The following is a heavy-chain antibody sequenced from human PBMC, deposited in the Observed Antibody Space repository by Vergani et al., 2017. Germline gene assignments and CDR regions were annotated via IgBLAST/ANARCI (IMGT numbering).Heavy chain of an antibody. Sequence: QAQLQESGPGLVKPSETLYLTCHVFGVSVTDYNCNWIRQAPGKGLEWFGSLSTTGGSTHASHNPSLKSRVSISVATSKSQFSLRLTSVTAADSAIYYCAGDTHSWQRADRWGQGLLVSVSS. V-gene: IGHV4-59*02. CDR3: AGDTHSWQRADR. CDR2: LSTTGGS. J-gene: IGHJ5*02. CDR1: GVSVTDYN. D-gene: IGHD6-13*01.